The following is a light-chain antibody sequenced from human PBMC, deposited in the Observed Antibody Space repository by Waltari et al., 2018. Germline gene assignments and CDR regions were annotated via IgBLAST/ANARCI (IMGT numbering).Light chain of an antibody. CDR1: SSDVGGYNY. V-gene: IGLV2-14*01. Sequence: QSALTQPASVSGSPGQSITISCTGTSSDVGGYNYVSWYQQHPGKAPKLMIYEVSNRPSGVSNRVSGSKSGNPASLTISGLQAEDEADYYCSSYTSSSTIFGTGTKVTVL. CDR2: EVS. CDR3: SSYTSSSTI. J-gene: IGLJ1*01.